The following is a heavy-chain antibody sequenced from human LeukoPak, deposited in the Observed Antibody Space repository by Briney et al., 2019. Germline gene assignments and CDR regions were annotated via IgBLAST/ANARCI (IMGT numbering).Heavy chain of an antibody. CDR1: GFTFSSYA. V-gene: IGHV3-30-3*01. CDR3: ARVGYSDAFDI. J-gene: IGHJ3*02. CDR2: ISYDGSNK. D-gene: IGHD5-18*01. Sequence: PGGSLRLSCAASGFTFSSYAMHWVRQAPGKGLEWVAVISYDGSNKYYADSVKGRFTISRDNSKNTLYLQMNSLRAEDTAVYYCARVGYSDAFDIWGQRTMVTVSS.